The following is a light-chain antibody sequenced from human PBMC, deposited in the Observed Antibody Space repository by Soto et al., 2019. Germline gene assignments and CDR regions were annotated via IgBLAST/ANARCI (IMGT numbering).Light chain of an antibody. Sequence: HSVLTQPASGSVSPGQSSSISCTGTSSDVGGYNYVSWYQQHPGKAPKLMIYDVSNRPSGVSNRFSGSKSGNTASLTISGLQAEDEADYYCSSYTSRSSSTYVFGTGTKVTVL. CDR2: DVS. CDR1: SSDVGGYNY. J-gene: IGLJ1*01. V-gene: IGLV2-14*01. CDR3: SSYTSRSSSTYV.